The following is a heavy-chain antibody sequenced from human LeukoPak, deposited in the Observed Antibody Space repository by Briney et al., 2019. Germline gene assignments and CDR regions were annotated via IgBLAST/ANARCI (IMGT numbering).Heavy chain of an antibody. J-gene: IGHJ6*03. Sequence: GGSLRLSCAASGFTFSSYAMSWVRQAPGKELEWVSAISGSGGSTYYADSVKGRFTISRDNSKNTLYLQMNSLRAEDTAVYYCARGGLVWYSYYYYYMDVWGKGTTVTVSS. V-gene: IGHV3-23*01. CDR1: GFTFSSYA. D-gene: IGHD6-13*01. CDR2: ISGSGGST. CDR3: ARGGLVWYSYYYYYMDV.